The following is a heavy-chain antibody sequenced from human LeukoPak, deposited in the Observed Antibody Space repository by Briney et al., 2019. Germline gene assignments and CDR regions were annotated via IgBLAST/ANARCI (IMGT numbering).Heavy chain of an antibody. D-gene: IGHD3-10*01. Sequence: SETLSLTCTLSGGSISTYYWSWVRQPPGKGLEWIGYIYYTGSTYYNPSLRSRVTISVDTSKNQFSLKLSSVTAADTAVYYCARILDYYYGSGSSFSGDYYFDYWGQGTLVTVSS. CDR1: GGSISTYY. J-gene: IGHJ4*02. V-gene: IGHV4-59*08. CDR2: IYYTGST. CDR3: ARILDYYYGSGSSFSGDYYFDY.